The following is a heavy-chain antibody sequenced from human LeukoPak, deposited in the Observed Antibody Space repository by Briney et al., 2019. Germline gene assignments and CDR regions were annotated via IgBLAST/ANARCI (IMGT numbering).Heavy chain of an antibody. CDR3: ARRSTNHYYYGMDV. CDR2: IYSGGST. CDR1: GFTVSSNY. D-gene: IGHD2-8*01. Sequence: GGSLRLSCAASGFTVSSNYMSWVRQAPGKGLEWVSVIYSGGSTYYADSVRGRFTISRHNSKNTLYLQMNSLRAEDTAVYYCARRSTNHYYYGMDVWGQGTTVTVSS. V-gene: IGHV3-53*04. J-gene: IGHJ6*02.